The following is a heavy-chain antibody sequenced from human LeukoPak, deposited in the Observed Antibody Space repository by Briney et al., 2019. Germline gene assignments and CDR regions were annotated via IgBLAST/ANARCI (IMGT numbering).Heavy chain of an antibody. Sequence: PSETLSLTCTVSGGSISSYYWSWIRQPPGKGLEWIGYIYYSGSTNYNPSLKSRVTISVDTSKNQFSLKLSSVTAADTAVYYCARVNYYGSGRYFDYWGQGTLVTVSS. D-gene: IGHD3-10*01. CDR3: ARVNYYGSGRYFDY. V-gene: IGHV4-59*01. CDR1: GGSISSYY. J-gene: IGHJ4*02. CDR2: IYYSGST.